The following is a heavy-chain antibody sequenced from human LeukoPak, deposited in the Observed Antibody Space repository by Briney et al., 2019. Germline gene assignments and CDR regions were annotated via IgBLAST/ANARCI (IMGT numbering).Heavy chain of an antibody. V-gene: IGHV1-2*02. CDR2: FNPNSGDT. J-gene: IGHJ6*02. CDR1: GYSFTGYY. CDR3: ARGGRSNYGMDV. D-gene: IGHD1-26*01. Sequence: ASVKVSCKASGYSFTGYYMHWVRQAPGQGLEWVGWFNPNSGDTNYAQKFQGRVTMTGDTSITTAYMELSRLKSDDTAVYHCARGGRSNYGMDVWGQGTSVTVSS.